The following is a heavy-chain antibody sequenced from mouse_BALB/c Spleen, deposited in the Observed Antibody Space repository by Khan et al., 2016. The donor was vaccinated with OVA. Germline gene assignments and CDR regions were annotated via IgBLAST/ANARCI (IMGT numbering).Heavy chain of an antibody. CDR1: GYTFTTYW. Sequence: VQLQESGTELAKPGASVKMSCKASGYTFTTYWMHWVKQRPGQGLEWIGYINPTSGYTDYNEKFKDKATLSAEQSSSTAYMQLSSLTSEDSAVYYCARDRIDYWGQGTTLTVSS. CDR2: INPTSGYT. V-gene: IGHV1-7*01. J-gene: IGHJ2*01. CDR3: ARDRIDY.